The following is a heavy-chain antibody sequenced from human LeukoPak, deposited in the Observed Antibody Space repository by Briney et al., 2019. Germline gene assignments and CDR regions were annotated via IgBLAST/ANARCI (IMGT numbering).Heavy chain of an antibody. CDR2: IYYSGST. CDR3: ARLLFGELPYYFDY. CDR1: GGSISSYY. Sequence: SETLSLTCTVSGGSISSYYWSWIRQPPGKGLEWIGYIYYSGSTNYNPSLKSRVTISVDTSKNQFSLKLTSVTAADTAVYYCARLLFGELPYYFDYWGQGTLVTVSS. V-gene: IGHV4-59*01. D-gene: IGHD3-10*01. J-gene: IGHJ4*02.